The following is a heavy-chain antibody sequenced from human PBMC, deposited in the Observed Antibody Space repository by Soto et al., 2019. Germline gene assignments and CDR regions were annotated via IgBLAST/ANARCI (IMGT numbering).Heavy chain of an antibody. J-gene: IGHJ4*02. CDR2: ISGSGGST. V-gene: IGHV3-23*01. Sequence: GGSLRLSCAASGFTFSSYAMSWVRQAPGKGLEWVSAISGSGGSTYYADSVKGRFTISRDNSTNTLYLQMTSLRAEDTAVYYCAKEPRYSSGWLFDYWGQGTLVTVSS. CDR1: GFTFSSYA. CDR3: AKEPRYSSGWLFDY. D-gene: IGHD6-19*01.